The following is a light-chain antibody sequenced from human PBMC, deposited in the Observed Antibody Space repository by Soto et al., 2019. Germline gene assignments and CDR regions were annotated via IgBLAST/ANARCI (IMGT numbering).Light chain of an antibody. J-gene: IGKJ1*01. CDR1: QTLYSM. V-gene: IGKV3-15*01. Sequence: IVLTHSPAPLSVSPGERATLSCWASQTLYSMVAWYQQKSGQAPRLLIYSASARATGVPARFSGYGSGTDFTLTISSLQSEDLGVYYCQQYKDWPTTFGQGTKVDIK. CDR3: QQYKDWPTT. CDR2: SAS.